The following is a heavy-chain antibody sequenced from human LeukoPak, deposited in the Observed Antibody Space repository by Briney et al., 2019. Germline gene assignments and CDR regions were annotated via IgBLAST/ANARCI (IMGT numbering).Heavy chain of an antibody. V-gene: IGHV3-7*01. J-gene: IGHJ5*02. Sequence: GGSLRLSCAASGSIFRNYWMSWVRQAPGKGLEWVANIKEDGSEKYYVESVKGRFTISRGNAKNSLYLQMSSLRAEDTAVYYYARGVIIRGRLDPWGQGTLVTVSS. D-gene: IGHD3-16*02. CDR2: IKEDGSEK. CDR3: ARGVIIRGRLDP. CDR1: GSIFRNYW.